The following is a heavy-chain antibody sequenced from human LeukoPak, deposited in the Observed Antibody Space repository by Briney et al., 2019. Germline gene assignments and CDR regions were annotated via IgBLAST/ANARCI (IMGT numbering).Heavy chain of an antibody. CDR1: GFTFSSYG. CDR3: ASGSGEVTAGYY. D-gene: IGHD2-21*02. CDR2: IYNDGRT. J-gene: IGHJ4*02. V-gene: IGHV3-NL1*01. Sequence: GGSLRLSCAASGFTFSSYGMHWVRQAPGKGLEWVSVIYNDGRTFYADSVKGRFTISRDDSKNTLYLQMNSLRADDTAVYYCASGSGEVTAGYYWGQGTLVTVSS.